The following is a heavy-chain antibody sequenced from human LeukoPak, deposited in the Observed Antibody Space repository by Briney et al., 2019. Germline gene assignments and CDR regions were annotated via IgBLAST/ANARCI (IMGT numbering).Heavy chain of an antibody. Sequence: GASVKVSCKASGYTFTGYYMHWVRQAPGQGLEWMGWINPNSGGTNYAQKFQGRDTMTRDTSISTAYMELSRLRSDDTAVYYCARAFFYSSSYNDYWDQGTLVTVSS. D-gene: IGHD6-6*01. CDR2: INPNSGGT. CDR1: GYTFTGYY. V-gene: IGHV1-2*02. CDR3: ARAFFYSSSYNDY. J-gene: IGHJ4*02.